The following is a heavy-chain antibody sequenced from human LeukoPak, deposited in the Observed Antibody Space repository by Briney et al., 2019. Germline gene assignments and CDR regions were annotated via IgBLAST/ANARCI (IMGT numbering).Heavy chain of an antibody. CDR3: AKVIHDSSGYYGDWFDP. CDR1: GFTFSSYA. D-gene: IGHD3-22*01. Sequence: SRGSLRLSGAASGFTFSSYAMSWVRQAPGKGLEWVSAISGSGGSTYYADSVKGRFTISRDNSKNTLYLQMNSLRAEDTAVYYCAKVIHDSSGYYGDWFDPWGQGTLVTVSS. CDR2: ISGSGGST. V-gene: IGHV3-23*01. J-gene: IGHJ5*02.